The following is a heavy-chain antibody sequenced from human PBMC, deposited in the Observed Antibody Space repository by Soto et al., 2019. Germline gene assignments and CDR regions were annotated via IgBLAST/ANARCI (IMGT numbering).Heavy chain of an antibody. D-gene: IGHD6-13*01. V-gene: IGHV4-59*01. CDR1: GDSFTSYY. CDR3: VRVGKTSSNDAFDV. Sequence: SETLSLTCAVSGDSFTSYYWSYIRQPPGRGLEWIGYIYSSGSANYNPSLKSRVTISVDTSKNQISLKLNSVTAADTAVYYCVRVGKTSSNDAFDVWGQGTMVTVSS. J-gene: IGHJ3*01. CDR2: IYSSGSA.